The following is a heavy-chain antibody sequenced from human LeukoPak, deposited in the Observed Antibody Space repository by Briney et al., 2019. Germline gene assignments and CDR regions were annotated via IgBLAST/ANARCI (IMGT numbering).Heavy chain of an antibody. D-gene: IGHD3-10*01. J-gene: IGHJ6*03. CDR3: ARAYYGSGSFLEYYYYMDV. V-gene: IGHV4-34*01. CDR2: VNHSGST. Sequence: SETLSLTCAVYDGSFSDYYWTWIRQPPGKGLEWIGEVNHSGSTNFNPSLKSRVIISVETSKNQFSLTLTSVTAADTAVYYCARAYYGSGSFLEYYYYMDVWGKGTTVTVSS. CDR1: DGSFSDYY.